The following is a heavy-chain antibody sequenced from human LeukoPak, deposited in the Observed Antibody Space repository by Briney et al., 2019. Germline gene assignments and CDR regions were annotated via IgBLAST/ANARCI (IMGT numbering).Heavy chain of an antibody. V-gene: IGHV4-39*01. CDR2: IYYSGTT. Sequence: SETLSLTCTVSGGSISSSGFYWGWIRQPPGMGLEWIGSIYYSGTTYYNPSLKSRVTISVDTSKNQFSLKLTSVTAADTAVYYCARQWDSSGYHEYFQRWGQGTLVTV. J-gene: IGHJ1*01. CDR3: ARQWDSSGYHEYFQR. CDR1: GGSISSSGFY. D-gene: IGHD3-22*01.